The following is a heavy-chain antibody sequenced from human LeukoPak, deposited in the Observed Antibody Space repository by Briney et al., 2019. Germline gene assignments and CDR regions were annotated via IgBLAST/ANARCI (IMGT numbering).Heavy chain of an antibody. CDR3: ASSRFPYYFDY. D-gene: IGHD3-10*01. V-gene: IGHV3-48*01. CDR1: GFTFSSYS. J-gene: IGHJ4*02. Sequence: GGSLRLSCAASGFTFSSYSMNWVRQAPGKGLEWVSYISSSSSTIYYAGSVKGRFTISRDNSKNTLYLQMNSLRAEDTAVYYCASSRFPYYFDYWGQGTLVSVSS. CDR2: ISSSSSTI.